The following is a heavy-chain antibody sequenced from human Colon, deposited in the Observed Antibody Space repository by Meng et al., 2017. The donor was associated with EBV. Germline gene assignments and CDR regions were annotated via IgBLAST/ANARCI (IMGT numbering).Heavy chain of an antibody. J-gene: IGHJ4*02. CDR3: ASFDHIPRRNYFDY. CDR1: GGSMRSDNYY. CDR2: IHHSGSA. D-gene: IGHD2-21*01. Sequence: DSAPALVAPPQILSLTCTFSGGSMRSDNYYWSWIRQPPGKGLEWIGYIHHSGSAYYNPSLKSRVSISVDTSKNQFSLNLNSMTAADTAVYYCASFDHIPRRNYFDYWGQGTLVTVSS. V-gene: IGHV4-30-4*01.